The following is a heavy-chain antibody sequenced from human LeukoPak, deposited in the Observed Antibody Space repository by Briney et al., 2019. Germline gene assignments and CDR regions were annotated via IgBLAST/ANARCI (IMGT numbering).Heavy chain of an antibody. Sequence: GESLKISCNGSGYSFNSYWIGWVRQMPGKGLEWMGIIHSCYSDTRYSPSFLGQVTISADKSISTSYLQWSSLEAPDTAMYYCARQEGINGEYPYYFDDWGQGTLVTVSS. CDR3: ARQEGINGEYPYYFDD. D-gene: IGHD1-14*01. J-gene: IGHJ4*02. CDR1: GYSFNSYW. V-gene: IGHV5-51*01. CDR2: IHSCYSDT.